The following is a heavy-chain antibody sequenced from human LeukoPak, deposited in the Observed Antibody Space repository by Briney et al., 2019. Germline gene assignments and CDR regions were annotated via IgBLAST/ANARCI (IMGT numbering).Heavy chain of an antibody. CDR1: GYSVSSGYY. D-gene: IGHD6-13*01. V-gene: IGHV4-38-2*02. CDR2: IYHSGST. CDR3: ARIYSSSWFLNWFDP. J-gene: IGHJ5*02. Sequence: PSETLSLTCTVSGYSVSSGYYWGWIRQSPGKGLEWIGSIYHSGSTYYSPSLRSRITISVDTSKNQFSLKLSSVTAADTAVYYCARIYSSSWFLNWFDPWGQGTLVTVSS.